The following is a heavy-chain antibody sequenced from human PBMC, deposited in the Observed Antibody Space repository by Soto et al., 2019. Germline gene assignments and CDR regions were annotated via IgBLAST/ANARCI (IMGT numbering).Heavy chain of an antibody. CDR2: IKEDGSEK. CDR3: ARRGEDFDY. J-gene: IGHJ4*02. CDR1: EFTFSRYW. V-gene: IGHV3-7*03. Sequence: EVQLVESGGGLVQPGGSLRLSCAASEFTFSRYWMSWVRQAPGKGLEWVANIKEDGSEKYYVDAVRGRFTISRDNAKNSLYLQMNSLKAEDTAVYFCARRGEDFDYWGQGTLVTVSS. D-gene: IGHD2-21*01.